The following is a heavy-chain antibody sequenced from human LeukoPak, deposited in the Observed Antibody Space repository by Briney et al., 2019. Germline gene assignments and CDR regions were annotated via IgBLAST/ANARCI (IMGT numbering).Heavy chain of an antibody. CDR1: GGSIRSSNSF. V-gene: IGHV4-39*07. D-gene: IGHD6-25*01. J-gene: IGHJ4*02. Sequence: PSETLSLTCTVSGGSIRSSNSFWGWIRQPPGERLEWIATIYYNGNTYYNPSLQSRVTISVDTSTNQFSLKLNSVIAADTAVYYCARATAAPSSYFFDHWGQGTLVTVSS. CDR2: IYYNGNT. CDR3: ARATAAPSSYFFDH.